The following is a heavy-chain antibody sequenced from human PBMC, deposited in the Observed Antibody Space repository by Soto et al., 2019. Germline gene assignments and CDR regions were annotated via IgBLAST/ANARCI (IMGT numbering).Heavy chain of an antibody. CDR1: GVSISSGGYS. V-gene: IGHV4-30-2*01. CDR2: IYHSGST. Sequence: SEMLSLTCAVSGVSISSGGYSWSWIRQPPGKGLEWIGYIYHSGSTYYNPSLKSRVTISVDRSKNQFSLKLSSVTAADTAVYYCARLGEAAVSFYYGMDVWGQGTTVTVSS. D-gene: IGHD2-21*01. J-gene: IGHJ6*02. CDR3: ARLGEAAVSFYYGMDV.